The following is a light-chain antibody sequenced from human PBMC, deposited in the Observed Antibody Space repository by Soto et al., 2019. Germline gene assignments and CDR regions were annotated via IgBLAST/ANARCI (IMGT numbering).Light chain of an antibody. CDR3: SSYTSSSTLDV. J-gene: IGLJ1*01. CDR1: SSDVGGYNY. CDR2: EVS. Sequence: QSALTQPASVSGSPWQSITISCTGTSSDVGGYNYVSWYQQHPGKAPKLMIYEVSNRPSGVSNRFSGSKSGNTASLTISGLQAEDEADYYCSSYTSSSTLDVFGTGTKVTVL. V-gene: IGLV2-14*01.